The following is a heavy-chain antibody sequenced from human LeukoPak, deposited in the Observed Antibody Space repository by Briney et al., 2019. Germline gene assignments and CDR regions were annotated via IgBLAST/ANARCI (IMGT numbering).Heavy chain of an antibody. J-gene: IGHJ4*02. CDR2: ISGSGGST. Sequence: GGSLRLSCAASGFTFDDYAMHWVRQAPGKGLEWVSAISGSGGSTYYADSVKGRFTISRDNSKNTLYLQMNSLRAEDTAVYYCAKDPVRYFDWLSNLGCWGQGTLVTVSS. V-gene: IGHV3-23*01. D-gene: IGHD3-9*01. CDR3: AKDPVRYFDWLSNLGC. CDR1: GFTFDDYA.